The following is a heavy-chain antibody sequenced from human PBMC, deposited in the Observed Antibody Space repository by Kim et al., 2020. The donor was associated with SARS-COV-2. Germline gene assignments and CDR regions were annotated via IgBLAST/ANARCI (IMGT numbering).Heavy chain of an antibody. CDR1: GGSISSYY. CDR2: IYYSGST. D-gene: IGHD2-15*01. Sequence: SETLSLTCTVSGGSISSYYWSWIRQPPGRGLEWIGYIYYSGSTNYNPSLKSRVTISVDTSKNQFSLKLSSVTAADTAVYYCARQVLIWAPPDYWGQGTLVTVSS. V-gene: IGHV4-59*08. CDR3: ARQVLIWAPPDY. J-gene: IGHJ4*02.